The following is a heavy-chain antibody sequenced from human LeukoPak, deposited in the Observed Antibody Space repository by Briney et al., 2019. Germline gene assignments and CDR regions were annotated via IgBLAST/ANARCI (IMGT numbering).Heavy chain of an antibody. J-gene: IGHJ4*02. V-gene: IGHV4-4*07. CDR1: GGSISSYY. Sequence: PSETLSLTCTVAGGSISSYYWGWIRQPAGKGLEWIGRIYTSGSTNYNPSLKSRVTMSVDTSKNQFSLKLSSVTAADTAVYYCARSRYSSSPAVDYWGQGTLVTVSS. CDR2: IYTSGST. CDR3: ARSRYSSSPAVDY. D-gene: IGHD6-13*01.